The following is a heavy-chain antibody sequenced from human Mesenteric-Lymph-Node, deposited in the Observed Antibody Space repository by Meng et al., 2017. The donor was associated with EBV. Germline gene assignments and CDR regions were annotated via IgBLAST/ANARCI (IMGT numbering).Heavy chain of an antibody. D-gene: IGHD1-26*01. V-gene: IGHV4-34*01. J-gene: IGHJ5*02. Sequence: QVQLQQWGAGLLKPSETMSLTCAGYGGSFNGYYWTWIRQPPETGLEWIGEINHNGVADYNPSLKSRVTISVDTSKNQFSLRLTSVTAADTAVYYCARGHMWDNKFDPWGQGTLVTVSS. CDR2: INHNGVA. CDR3: ARGHMWDNKFDP. CDR1: GGSFNGYY.